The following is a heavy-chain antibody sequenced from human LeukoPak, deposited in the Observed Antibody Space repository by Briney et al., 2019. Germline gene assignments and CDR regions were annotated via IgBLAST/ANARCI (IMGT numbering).Heavy chain of an antibody. J-gene: IGHJ4*02. Sequence: SETLSLTCTVSGGSISSSSYYWGWIRQPPGKGLEWIGSIYYSGSTYYNPSLKSRVTISVDTSKNQFSLKLRSVTAADTAVYYCARQTGAGLFILPGGQGTLVTVSS. CDR3: ARQTGAGLFILP. V-gene: IGHV4-39*01. CDR1: GGSISSSSYY. D-gene: IGHD3-3*01. CDR2: IYYSGST.